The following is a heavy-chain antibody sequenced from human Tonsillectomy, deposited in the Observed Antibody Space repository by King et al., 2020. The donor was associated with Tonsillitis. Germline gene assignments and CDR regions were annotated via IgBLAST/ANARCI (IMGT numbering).Heavy chain of an antibody. D-gene: IGHD1-14*01. CDR1: GGSSNSYY. V-gene: IGHV4-59*01. CDR3: ARNLRGATGPIDY. J-gene: IGHJ4*02. Sequence: QLQESGPGLVKPSETLSLSCTVSGGSSNSYYWSWIRQPPGKGLEWIGDMYFSGSTNYNPSLKSRVIISVDRSKSQFSLKLHSVTAADTAVYYCARNLRGATGPIDYWGQGTLVTVSS. CDR2: MYFSGST.